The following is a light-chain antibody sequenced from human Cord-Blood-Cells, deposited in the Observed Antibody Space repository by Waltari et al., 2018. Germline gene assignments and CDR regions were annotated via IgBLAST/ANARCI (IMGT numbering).Light chain of an antibody. J-gene: IGKJ1*01. CDR1: QSVSSSY. V-gene: IGKV3-20*01. CDR2: GAS. Sequence: EIVLTQSPVTLSLSPGERATSSCRATQSVSSSYLAWYQQKPGQAPRRHIYGASSRATGIQARFSGSGSGTDFTLTIRRLEPEHFAVYYGQQYGSPPRTFGQGTKVEIK. CDR3: QQYGSPPRT.